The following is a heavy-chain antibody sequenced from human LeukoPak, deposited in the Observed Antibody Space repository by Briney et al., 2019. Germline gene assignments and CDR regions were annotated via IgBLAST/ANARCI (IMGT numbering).Heavy chain of an antibody. D-gene: IGHD4-17*01. CDR3: ASLYYGDYDY. Sequence: GGSLRLSCAASGFTFSSYGMHWVRQAPGKGLEWVAFIRYDGSNKYYADPVKGRFTISRDNSKNTLYLQMNSLRAEDTAVYYCASLYYGDYDYWGQGTLVTVSS. CDR2: IRYDGSNK. CDR1: GFTFSSYG. V-gene: IGHV3-30*02. J-gene: IGHJ4*02.